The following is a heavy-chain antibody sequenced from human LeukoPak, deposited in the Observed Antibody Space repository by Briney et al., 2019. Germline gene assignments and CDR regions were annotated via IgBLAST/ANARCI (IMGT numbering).Heavy chain of an antibody. Sequence: PSETLSLTCTVSGGSISSSSYYWGWIRQPPGKGLEWIGSIYYSGSTNYNPSLKSRVTISVDTSKNQFSLKQSSVTAADTAVYYCARDQSTAMVTARGFDIWGQGTMVTVSS. CDR2: IYYSGST. J-gene: IGHJ3*02. D-gene: IGHD5-18*01. CDR1: GGSISSSSYY. V-gene: IGHV4-39*07. CDR3: ARDQSTAMVTARGFDI.